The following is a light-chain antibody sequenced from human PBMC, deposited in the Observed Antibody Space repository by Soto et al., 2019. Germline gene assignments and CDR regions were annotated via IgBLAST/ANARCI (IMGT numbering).Light chain of an antibody. V-gene: IGKV3-11*01. CDR1: QSVLTY. CDR3: QQRSNWPPYT. Sequence: ETVLTQSPATLSLSPGERATLSCRASQSVLTYLAWYQQKAGQAPRLLIYDASNRATGIPARFSGSGSGTDFTLTISSLEPEDCAVYYCQQRSNWPPYTFGQGTKLEIK. CDR2: DAS. J-gene: IGKJ2*01.